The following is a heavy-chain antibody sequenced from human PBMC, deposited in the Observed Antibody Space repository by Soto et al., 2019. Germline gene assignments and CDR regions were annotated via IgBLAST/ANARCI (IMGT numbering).Heavy chain of an antibody. D-gene: IGHD4-17*01. CDR3: ARGNPYDYDTNGQGAFAI. CDR2: IYHRDTT. V-gene: IGHV4-30-4*01. CDR1: GAPMSTGDYY. Sequence: QVHLKASGPGLVKASQTLSLTCSVSGAPMSTGDYYWNWIRQSPGKGVEWIGYIYHRDTTDYHPSLRSRISISRDVSMNQSSLDLRSVTAADTALYYCARGNPYDYDTNGQGAFAIWGQATMVTV. J-gene: IGHJ3*02.